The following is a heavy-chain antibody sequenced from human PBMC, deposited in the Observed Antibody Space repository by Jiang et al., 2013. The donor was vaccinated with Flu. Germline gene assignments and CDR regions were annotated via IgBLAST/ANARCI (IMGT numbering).Heavy chain of an antibody. CDR2: IIPIFGTA. V-gene: IGHV1-69*13. Sequence: GAEVKKPGASVKLSCRASGYKFMSYFLHWVRQVPGQGLEWMGGIIPIFGTANYAQKFQGRVTITADESTSTAYMELSSLRSEDTAVYYCARYFTAMGFFDYWGQGTLVTVSS. J-gene: IGHJ4*02. CDR3: ARYFTAMGFFDY. D-gene: IGHD5-18*01. CDR1: GYKFMSYF.